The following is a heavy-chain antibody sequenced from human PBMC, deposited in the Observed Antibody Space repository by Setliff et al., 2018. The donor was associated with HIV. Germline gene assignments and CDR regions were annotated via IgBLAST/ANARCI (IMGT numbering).Heavy chain of an antibody. CDR2: FDPEDGET. V-gene: IGHV1-24*01. D-gene: IGHD4-4*01. Sequence: GASVKVSCKVSGYTLSEVPMHWVRQAPGKGLEWMGGFDPEDGETIYAQKFQGRVTMTEDTSTDTAYMELSSLRSEDTAVYYCAPIDPFPHDYSNSSFDYWGQGTLVTVSS. CDR1: GYTLSEVP. J-gene: IGHJ4*02. CDR3: APIDPFPHDYSNSSFDY.